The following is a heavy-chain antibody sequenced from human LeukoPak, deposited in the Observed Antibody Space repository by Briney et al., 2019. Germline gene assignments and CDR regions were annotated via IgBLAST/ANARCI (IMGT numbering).Heavy chain of an antibody. CDR2: ISYDGTNK. V-gene: IGHV3-30*03. J-gene: IGHJ4*02. D-gene: IGHD2-21*01. CDR3: ARDLWGDYDS. CDR1: GFTVSSNY. Sequence: GGSLRLSCAASGFTVSSNYMSWVRQAPGKGLEWVAVISYDGTNKDYTDSVKGLFTISRDNSRNTLSLQMNSLRPEDTGIYYCARDLWGDYDSWGQGTLVTVSS.